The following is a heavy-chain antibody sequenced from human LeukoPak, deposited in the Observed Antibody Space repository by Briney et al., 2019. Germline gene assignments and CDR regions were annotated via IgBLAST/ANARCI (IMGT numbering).Heavy chain of an antibody. Sequence: PSEILSLTCTVSGDSISGFYWSWIRQPPGKGLEWIGYIYYSGSTNYNPSLKSRVTISVDTSKNQFSLKLTSVTAADTAVYYCAREVVAAAGTVDYWGQGTLVTVSS. J-gene: IGHJ4*02. V-gene: IGHV4-59*01. CDR1: GDSISGFY. CDR3: AREVVAAAGTVDY. CDR2: IYYSGST. D-gene: IGHD6-13*01.